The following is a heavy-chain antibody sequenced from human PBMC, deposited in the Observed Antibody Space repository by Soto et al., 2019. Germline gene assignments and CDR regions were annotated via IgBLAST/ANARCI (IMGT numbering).Heavy chain of an antibody. CDR3: ARGGGSSSWNFDS. J-gene: IGHJ4*02. D-gene: IGHD6-13*01. CDR1: GFTFSSFT. V-gene: IGHV3-48*01. Sequence: EVQLVESGGGLVQPGGSLRLSCAASGFTFSSFTMNWVRQAPGKGLEWISYITSSSGTIYYADSVKGRFTISRDNAKNSLYLQMNSLRAEDTAVYYCARGGGSSSWNFDSWGLGTRVTVSS. CDR2: ITSSSGTI.